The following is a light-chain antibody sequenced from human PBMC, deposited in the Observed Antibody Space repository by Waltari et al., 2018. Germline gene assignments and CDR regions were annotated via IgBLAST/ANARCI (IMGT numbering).Light chain of an antibody. CDR1: SSNIGAGFD. Sequence: QSVLTQPPSVSGAPGQRVTISCTGSSSNIGAGFDVHWYQHLPGAAPKLLIYGTTKRPRGIPGRFSGSKSGTSASLAITGLQAEDEADYYCQSFDNSLRRSVIFGGGTKLTVL. V-gene: IGLV1-40*01. J-gene: IGLJ2*01. CDR2: GTT. CDR3: QSFDNSLRRSVI.